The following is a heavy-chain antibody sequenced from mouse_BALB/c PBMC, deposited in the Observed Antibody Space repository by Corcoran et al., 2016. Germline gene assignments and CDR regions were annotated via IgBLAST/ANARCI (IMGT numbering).Heavy chain of an antibody. D-gene: IGHD4-1*01. CDR3: ARERGLNWDGFAY. Sequence: DVQLQESGPGLVKPSQSLSLTCSVTGYSITSGYYWNWIRQFPGNKLEWMGYISYDGSNNYNPFLKNRISITRDTSKNQFFLKLNSVTTEDTATYYCARERGLNWDGFAYWGQGTLVTVSA. V-gene: IGHV3-6*02. CDR2: ISYDGSN. CDR1: GYSITSGYY. J-gene: IGHJ3*01.